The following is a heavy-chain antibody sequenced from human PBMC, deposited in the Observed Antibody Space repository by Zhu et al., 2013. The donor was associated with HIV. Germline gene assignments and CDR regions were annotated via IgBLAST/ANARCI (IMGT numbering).Heavy chain of an antibody. CDR1: GGTFSSYA. J-gene: IGHJ3*02. D-gene: IGHD3-3*01. V-gene: IGHV1-69*01. Sequence: QVQLVQSGAEVKKPGSSVKVSCKASGGTFSSYAISWVRRAPGQGLEWMGGIIPIFGTANYAQKFQGRVTITADESTSTAYMELSSLRSEDTAVYYCASPQGNIYPTQHDRAFDIWGQGTMVTVSS. CDR3: ASPQGNIYPTQHDRAFDI. CDR2: IIPIFGTA.